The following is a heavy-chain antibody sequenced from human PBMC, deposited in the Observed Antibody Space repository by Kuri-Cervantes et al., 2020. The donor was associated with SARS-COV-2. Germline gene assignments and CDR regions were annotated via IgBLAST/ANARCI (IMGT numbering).Heavy chain of an antibody. CDR3: ARATWIQLYHAFDI. Sequence: GESLKISCAASGFTFSSCGMHWVRQAPGEGLEWVTFISYDGRKKNYVDSVKGRFTISRDNSKNTLYLQMNSLRAEDTAVYYCARATWIQLYHAFDIWGQGTMVTVSS. V-gene: IGHV3-30*03. J-gene: IGHJ3*02. D-gene: IGHD5-18*01. CDR2: ISYDGRKK. CDR1: GFTFSSCG.